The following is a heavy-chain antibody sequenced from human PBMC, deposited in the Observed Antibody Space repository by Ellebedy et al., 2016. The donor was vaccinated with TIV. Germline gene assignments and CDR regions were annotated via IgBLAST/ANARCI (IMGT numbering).Heavy chain of an antibody. Sequence: GESLKISCAASGFTFSGYAMSWVRQTPMKGLEWVSHITATGGTTYYANSVDGRFIISRDISKRTLYLQMNSLRAEDTAVYYCAKGRGGGSDSSAPRYYFDSWGLGTLVTVSS. CDR3: AKGRGGGSDSSAPRYYFDS. D-gene: IGHD6-19*01. V-gene: IGHV3-23*01. CDR1: GFTFSGYA. CDR2: ITATGGTT. J-gene: IGHJ4*02.